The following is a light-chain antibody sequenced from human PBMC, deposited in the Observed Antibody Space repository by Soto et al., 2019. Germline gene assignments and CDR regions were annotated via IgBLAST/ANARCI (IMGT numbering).Light chain of an antibody. CDR1: RSDVGGYHY. V-gene: IGLV2-11*01. Sequence: QSALTQPRSVSGSPGQSVSISCTGTRSDVGGYHYVSWYQHHPGKAPELIIPDVNKRPSGVPDRFSGSKSGNTASLTISGLQAEDEAEYYCGSYGGSYNLVFGGGTKVTVL. CDR3: GSYGGSYNLV. CDR2: DVN. J-gene: IGLJ3*02.